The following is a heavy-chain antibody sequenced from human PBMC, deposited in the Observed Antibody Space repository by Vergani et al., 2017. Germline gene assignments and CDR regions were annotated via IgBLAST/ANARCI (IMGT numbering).Heavy chain of an antibody. J-gene: IGHJ4*02. CDR3: ARESITIFGVVLIE. D-gene: IGHD3-3*01. CDR1: GGSISSYY. Sequence: QVQLQESGPGLVKPSETLSLTCTVSGGSISSYYWSWIRQPAGKGLERIGRIYTSGSTNYNPSLKSRVTMSVDTSKNQFSLKLSSVTAADTAVYYCARESITIFGVVLIEWGQGTLVTVSS. CDR2: IYTSGST. V-gene: IGHV4-4*07.